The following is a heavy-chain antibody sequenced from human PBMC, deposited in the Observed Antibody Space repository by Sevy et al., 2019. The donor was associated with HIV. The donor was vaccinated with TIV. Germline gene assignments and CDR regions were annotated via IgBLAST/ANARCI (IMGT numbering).Heavy chain of an antibody. CDR2: MTGRSSSI. CDR1: GFTFSTYS. Sequence: GGSLRLSCAASGFTFSTYSMNWVRQAPGKGLEWVSYMTGRSSSIYYADSVKGRFTISRDNAKNSLFLQMNSLRAEDTAVYYCARERDGYNYGLDYWGQGTLVTVSS. V-gene: IGHV3-48*01. CDR3: ARERDGYNYGLDY. J-gene: IGHJ4*02. D-gene: IGHD5-12*01.